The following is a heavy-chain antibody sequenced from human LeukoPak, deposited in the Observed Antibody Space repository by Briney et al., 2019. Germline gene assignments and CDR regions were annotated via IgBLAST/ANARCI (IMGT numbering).Heavy chain of an antibody. V-gene: IGHV4-34*01. Sequence: SETLSLTXAVYGGSFSGYYWSWIRQPPGKGLEWIGEINHSGSTNYNPSLKSRVTISVDTSKNQFSLKLSSVTAADTAVYYCARGLAGRTIRFDPWGQGTLVTVSS. CDR2: INHSGST. J-gene: IGHJ5*02. D-gene: IGHD3-3*01. CDR3: ARGLAGRTIRFDP. CDR1: GGSFSGYY.